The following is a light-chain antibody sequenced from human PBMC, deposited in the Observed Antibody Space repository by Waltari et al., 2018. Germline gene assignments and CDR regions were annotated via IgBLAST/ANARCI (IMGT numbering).Light chain of an antibody. V-gene: IGLV2-11*01. CDR3: CSYAGTYTHVV. J-gene: IGLJ2*01. Sequence: QSALTQPRSVSGSPGQSVTISCTGTSNDVGGYNYVSWYQHHPGKAPKLMIYDVTKRASGVPDRFSGSQSGNTASLTISGLQAEDEADYYCCSYAGTYTHVVFGGGTKVTVL. CDR1: SNDVGGYNY. CDR2: DVT.